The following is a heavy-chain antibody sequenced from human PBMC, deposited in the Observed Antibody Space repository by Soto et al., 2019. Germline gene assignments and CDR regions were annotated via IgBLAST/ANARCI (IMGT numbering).Heavy chain of an antibody. Sequence: GGSLRLSCTGSGFTFGDYAVSWFRQAPGKGLECVGFIRSKAYGETTDYAASVKGRFTISRDNSKNTLYLQMNSLRVEDTALYYCAKADYSYSWAPGDYWGQGTLVTVSS. J-gene: IGHJ4*02. CDR2: IRSKAYGETT. V-gene: IGHV3-49*03. CDR3: AKADYSYSWAPGDY. CDR1: GFTFGDYA. D-gene: IGHD6-13*01.